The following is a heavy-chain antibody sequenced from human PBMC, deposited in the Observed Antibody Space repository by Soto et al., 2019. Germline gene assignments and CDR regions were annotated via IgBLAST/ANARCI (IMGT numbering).Heavy chain of an antibody. Sequence: GGSLRLSCAASGFTFSSYGMHWVRQAPGKGLEWVAVISYDGSNKYYADSVKGRFTISRDNSKNTLYLQMNSLRAEDTAVYYCARDYDYSNSYYYYYYGMDVWGQGTTVTVSS. CDR2: ISYDGSNK. D-gene: IGHD4-4*01. J-gene: IGHJ6*02. CDR1: GFTFSSYG. CDR3: ARDYDYSNSYYYYYYGMDV. V-gene: IGHV3-30*03.